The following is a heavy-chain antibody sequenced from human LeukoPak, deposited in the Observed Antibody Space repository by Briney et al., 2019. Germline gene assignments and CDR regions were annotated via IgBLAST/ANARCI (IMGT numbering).Heavy chain of an antibody. D-gene: IGHD3-22*01. CDR3: AREGYYYDSSGYLDY. V-gene: IGHV1-69*13. J-gene: IGHJ4*02. CDR2: IIPIFGTA. Sequence: SVKVSCKASGGTFSSYAISWVRQAPGQGLEWMGGIIPIFGTANYAQKFQGRVTITADESTSTAYMELSSLRSEDTAVYYCAREGYYYDSSGYLDYWGQGTLVTVSS. CDR1: GGTFSSYA.